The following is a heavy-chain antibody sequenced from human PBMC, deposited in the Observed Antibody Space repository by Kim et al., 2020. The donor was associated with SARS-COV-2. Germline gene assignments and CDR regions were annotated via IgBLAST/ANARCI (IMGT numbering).Heavy chain of an antibody. CDR3: ARDTSRYYDSSGSLEYYYYGMDV. Sequence: GGSLRLSCAASGFTFSSYGMHWVRQAPGKGLEWVAVISYDGSNKYYADSVKGRFTISRDNSKNTLYLQMNSLRAEDTAVYYCARDTSRYYDSSGSLEYYYYGMDVWGQGTTVTVSS. D-gene: IGHD3-22*01. J-gene: IGHJ6*02. CDR1: GFTFSSYG. CDR2: ISYDGSNK. V-gene: IGHV3-33*05.